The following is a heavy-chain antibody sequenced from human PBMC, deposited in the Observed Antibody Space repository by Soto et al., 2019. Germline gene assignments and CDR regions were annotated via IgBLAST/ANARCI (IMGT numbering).Heavy chain of an antibody. CDR2: ISGSGGST. CDR1: GFTFSSYA. V-gene: IGHV3-23*01. CDR3: AKDLDSSGWYRAFDI. J-gene: IGHJ3*02. D-gene: IGHD6-19*01. Sequence: SGGSLRLSCAASGFTFSSYAMSWVRQAPGKGLEWVSAISGSGGSTYYADSVKGRFTISRDNSKNTLYLQMNSLRAEDTAVYYCAKDLDSSGWYRAFDIWGQGTMVTVSS.